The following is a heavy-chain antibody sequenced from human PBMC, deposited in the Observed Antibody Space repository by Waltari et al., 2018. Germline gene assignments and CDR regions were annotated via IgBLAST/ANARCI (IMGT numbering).Heavy chain of an antibody. CDR1: GGSISSSSYY. V-gene: IGHV4-39*07. J-gene: IGHJ6*02. D-gene: IGHD3-10*01. CDR2: IYYSGST. CDR3: ARVVSTPYYYYGMDV. Sequence: QLQLQESGPGLVKPSETLSLTCTVPGGSISSSSYYWGWNRQPPGKGLEWIGSIYYSGSTSYNPSLKSRVTISVDTSKNQFSLKLSSVTAADTAVYYCARVVSTPYYYYGMDVWGQGTTVTVSS.